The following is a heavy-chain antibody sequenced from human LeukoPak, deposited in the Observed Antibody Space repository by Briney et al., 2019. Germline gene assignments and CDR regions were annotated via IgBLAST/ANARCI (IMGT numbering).Heavy chain of an antibody. J-gene: IGHJ6*04. V-gene: IGHV3-33*01. CDR2: IWYDGSNK. Sequence: GGSLRLSCAASGFTFSSYGMHWVRQAPGKGLEWAAVIWYDGSNKYYADSVKGRFTISRDNSKNTLYLQMNSLRAEDTAVYYCARVGVATIDPEDYYYYYGMDVWGKGTTVTVSS. CDR1: GFTFSSYG. CDR3: ARVGVATIDPEDYYYYYGMDV. D-gene: IGHD5-12*01.